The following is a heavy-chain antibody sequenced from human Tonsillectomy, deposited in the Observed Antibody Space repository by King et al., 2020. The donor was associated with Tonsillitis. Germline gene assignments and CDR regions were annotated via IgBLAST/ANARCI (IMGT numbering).Heavy chain of an antibody. J-gene: IGHJ6*02. CDR1: GYTFTSYD. Sequence: QLVQSGAEVKKPGASVKVSCKASGYTFTSYDINWVRQATGQGLEWMGWMNPNSGNTGYAQKFQGRVTMTRNTSISTAYMELSSLRSEDTAVYYWARTGEWDYYDSSGASYYFYGMDVWGQGTTVTVSS. D-gene: IGHD3-22*01. CDR2: MNPNSGNT. CDR3: ARTGEWDYYDSSGASYYFYGMDV. V-gene: IGHV1-8*02.